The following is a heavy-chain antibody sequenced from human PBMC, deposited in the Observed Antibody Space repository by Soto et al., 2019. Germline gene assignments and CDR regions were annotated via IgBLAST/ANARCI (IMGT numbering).Heavy chain of an antibody. CDR3: ARGNGGSYYYYGMDV. Sequence: SETLSLTCAVSGGSISSGGYSWSWIRQPPGKGLEWIGYIYHSGSTYYNPSLKSRVTISVDRSKNQFSLKLSSVTAADTAVYYCARGNGGSYYYYGMDVWGQGTTVTDSS. V-gene: IGHV4-30-2*01. CDR2: IYHSGST. CDR1: GGSISSGGYS. D-gene: IGHD1-26*01. J-gene: IGHJ6*02.